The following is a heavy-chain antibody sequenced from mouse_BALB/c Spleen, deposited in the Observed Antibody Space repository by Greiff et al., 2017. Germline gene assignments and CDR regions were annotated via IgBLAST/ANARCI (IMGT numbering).Heavy chain of an antibody. Sequence: VQLKQSGPGLVKPSQSLSLTCTVTGYSITSDYAWNWIRQFPGNKLEWMGYISYSGSTSYNPSLKSRISITRDTSKNQFFLQLNSVTTEDTATYYCARRGGNWYFDVWGAGTTVTVSS. CDR2: ISYSGST. V-gene: IGHV3-2*02. J-gene: IGHJ1*01. CDR3: ARRGGNWYFDV. CDR1: GYSITSDYA.